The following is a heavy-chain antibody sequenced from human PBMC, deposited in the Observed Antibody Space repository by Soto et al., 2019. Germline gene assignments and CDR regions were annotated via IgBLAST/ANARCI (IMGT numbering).Heavy chain of an antibody. D-gene: IGHD6-19*01. Sequence: QVQLQESGPGLVKPSGTLSLTCAVSGGYISSSNWWRWVRQPPGKGPKWIGEIYHSGSTNNNPSLKSRVTISVDKSKNQFSLKLSSVTAADTAVYYCARESLFGGWWPHDYWGQGTLVTVSS. V-gene: IGHV4-4*02. CDR1: GGYISSSNW. J-gene: IGHJ4*02. CDR2: IYHSGST. CDR3: ARESLFGGWWPHDY.